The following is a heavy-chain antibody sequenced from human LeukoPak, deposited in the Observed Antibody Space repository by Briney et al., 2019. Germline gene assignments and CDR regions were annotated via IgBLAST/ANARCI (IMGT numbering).Heavy chain of an antibody. CDR1: GGSFSGYY. J-gene: IGHJ4*02. V-gene: IGHV4-34*01. Sequence: SETLSLTCAVYGGSFSGYYWSWIRQPPGKGLEWIGEINHSGSTNYNPSLKSRVTISVDTSKNQFSLKLSSVTAADTAVYYCARDHYYGSGSHFDYWGQGTLVTVSS. CDR2: INHSGST. CDR3: ARDHYYGSGSHFDY. D-gene: IGHD3-10*01.